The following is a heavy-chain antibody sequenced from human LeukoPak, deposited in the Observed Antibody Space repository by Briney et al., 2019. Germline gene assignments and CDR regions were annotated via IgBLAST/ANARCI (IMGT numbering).Heavy chain of an antibody. CDR2: IYYSGST. CDR3: ARDQDIVVGYMDV. J-gene: IGHJ6*03. V-gene: IGHV4-59*01. CDR1: GGSISSYY. D-gene: IGHD2-2*01. Sequence: SETLSLTCTVSGGSISSYYWSWIRQPPGKGLEWIGYIYYSGSTNYNPSLKSRVTISVDTSKNQFSLKLSSVTAADTAVYYCARDQDIVVGYMDVWGKGTTVTVSS.